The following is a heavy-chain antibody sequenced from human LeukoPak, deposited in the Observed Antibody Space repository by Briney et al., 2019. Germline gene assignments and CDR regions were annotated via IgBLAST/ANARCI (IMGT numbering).Heavy chain of an antibody. CDR2: ISGSGGST. D-gene: IGHD6-13*01. CDR3: AKDPKILSIAAAGTSSY. Sequence: PGGSLRLSCAASGFTFSSYGMSWVRQAPGKGLEWVSAISGSGGSTYYADSVKGRFTISRDNSKNTLYLQMNSLRAEDTAVYYRAKDPKILSIAAAGTSSYWGQGTLVTVSS. CDR1: GFTFSSYG. V-gene: IGHV3-23*01. J-gene: IGHJ4*02.